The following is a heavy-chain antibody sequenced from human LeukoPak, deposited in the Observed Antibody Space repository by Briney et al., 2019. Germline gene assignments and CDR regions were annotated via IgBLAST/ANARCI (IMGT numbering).Heavy chain of an antibody. CDR2: ISGSGSST. J-gene: IGHJ4*02. D-gene: IGHD3-9*01. CDR1: GFTFSSYA. Sequence: GGSLRLSCAASGFTFSSYAMSWVRQAPGKGLEWVSTISGSGSSTYYAESVKGRFTISRDNSKNTLYLQMNSLRAEDTAVYYCAKGATYYDILTGQRSDYWGQGTLVTVSS. V-gene: IGHV3-23*01. CDR3: AKGATYYDILTGQRSDY.